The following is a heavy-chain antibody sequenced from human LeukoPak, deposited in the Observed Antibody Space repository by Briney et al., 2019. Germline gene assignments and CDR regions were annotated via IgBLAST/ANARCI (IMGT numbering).Heavy chain of an antibody. V-gene: IGHV4-59*01. Sequence: SETLSLTCTVSGGSISSYYWSWIRQPPGKGLEWIGYIYYSGSTNHNPSLKSRVTISVDTSKNQFSLKLSSVTAADTAVYYCARVRVGWFDPWGQGTLVTVSS. CDR3: ARVRVGWFDP. CDR1: GGSISSYY. CDR2: IYYSGST. J-gene: IGHJ5*02.